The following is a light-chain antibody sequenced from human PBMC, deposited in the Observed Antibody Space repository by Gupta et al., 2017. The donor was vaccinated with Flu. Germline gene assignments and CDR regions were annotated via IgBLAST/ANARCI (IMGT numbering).Light chain of an antibody. CDR3: QQYDNLPLT. J-gene: IGKJ4*01. CDR1: QDISNY. CDR2: DAS. V-gene: IGKV1-33*01. Sequence: DVPMTQSPSSLSASLGDRVTITCQASQDISNYLNWYQQKPGKAPKPLIYDASNLETGVPSRFSGSGSGTDFTFTISSLQPEDIATYYCQQYDNLPLTFGGGTKVEIK.